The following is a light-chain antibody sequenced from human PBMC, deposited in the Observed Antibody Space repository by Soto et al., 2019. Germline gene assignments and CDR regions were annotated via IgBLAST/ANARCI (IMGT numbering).Light chain of an antibody. CDR2: EGT. Sequence: QSALTQPASVSGFLGQSITMSCTGSSSDVGTFNLVSWFQQHPGKAPKLLIFEGTKRPSGVSDRFSGSKSGNTASLTISGLQAEDEADYYCSSYTSTSTRVFGTGTKLTVL. J-gene: IGLJ1*01. CDR3: SSYTSTSTRV. CDR1: SSDVGTFNL. V-gene: IGLV2-14*02.